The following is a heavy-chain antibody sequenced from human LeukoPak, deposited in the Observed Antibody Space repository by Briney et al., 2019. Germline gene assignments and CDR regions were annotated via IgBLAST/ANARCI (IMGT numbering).Heavy chain of an antibody. CDR3: ARSSVLWFGELLPIYFDY. J-gene: IGHJ4*02. D-gene: IGHD3-10*01. CDR1: GYTFTSYD. V-gene: IGHV1-8*03. Sequence: ASVKVSCKASGYTFTSYDINWVRQATGQGLEWMGWMNPNSGNTGYAQKFQGRVTITRNTSISTAYMELSSLRSEDTAMYYCARSSVLWFGELLPIYFDYWGQGTLVTVSS. CDR2: MNPNSGNT.